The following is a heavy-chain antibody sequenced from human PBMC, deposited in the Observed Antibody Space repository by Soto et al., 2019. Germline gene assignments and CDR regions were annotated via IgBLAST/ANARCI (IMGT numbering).Heavy chain of an antibody. CDR2: IIPIFGTA. V-gene: IGHV1-69*13. J-gene: IGHJ4*01. CDR3: ASGGSRSIDY. CDR1: GCTFSSYA. D-gene: IGHD2-15*01. Sequence: SVKVSCKASGCTFSSYAISWVRQAPGQGLEWMGGIIPIFGTANYAQKFQGRVTITEDESTSTAYMELSRLRSEDTAVYYCASGGSRSIDYWGQGTLVTVSS.